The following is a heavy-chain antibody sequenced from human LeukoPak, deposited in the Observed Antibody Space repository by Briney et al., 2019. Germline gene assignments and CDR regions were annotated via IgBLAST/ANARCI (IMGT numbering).Heavy chain of an antibody. CDR1: GGSISSGSYY. J-gene: IGHJ4*02. CDR3: ARGYCSSTSCFQLFED. Sequence: PSETLSLTCTVSGGSISSGSYYWSWIRQPAGKGLEWIGRIYTSGSTNYNPSLKSRVTISVDTSKNQFSLKLSSVTAADTAVYYCARGYCSSTSCFQLFEDWGQGTLVTVSS. D-gene: IGHD2-2*01. CDR2: IYTSGST. V-gene: IGHV4-61*02.